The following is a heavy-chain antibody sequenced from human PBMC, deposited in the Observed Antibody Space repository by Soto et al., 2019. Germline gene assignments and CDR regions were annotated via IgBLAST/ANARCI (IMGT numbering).Heavy chain of an antibody. CDR1: EFTFSSYA. Sequence: PGGSLRLSCAASEFTFSSYAMSWVRQAPGKGLEWVSAISGSGDTTYYADSVKGRFTISRDNSKNTLYLQVNSLRAEDTAVYYCAKSARSCSSISCYSQYNDFSGQGTLVTVSS. D-gene: IGHD2-2*01. CDR2: ISGSGDTT. J-gene: IGHJ4*02. V-gene: IGHV3-23*01. CDR3: AKSARSCSSISCYSQYNDF.